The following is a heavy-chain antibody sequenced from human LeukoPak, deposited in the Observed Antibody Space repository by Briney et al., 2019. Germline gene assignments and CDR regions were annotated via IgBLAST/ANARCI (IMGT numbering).Heavy chain of an antibody. J-gene: IGHJ6*03. CDR1: GGSISSHY. D-gene: IGHD2-2*01. V-gene: IGHV4-59*11. CDR2: IYYSGST. Sequence: NSSETLSLTCTVSGGSISSHYWSWLRQPPGKGLEWIGYIYYSGSTNYNPSLKSRVTISVDTSKNQFSLKLSSVTAADTAVYYCARVRCSSTSCYHYYYYYMDVWGKGTTVTVSS. CDR3: ARVRCSSTSCYHYYYYYMDV.